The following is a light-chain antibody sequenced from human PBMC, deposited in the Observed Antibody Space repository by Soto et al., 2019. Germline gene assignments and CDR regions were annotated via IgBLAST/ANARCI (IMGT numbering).Light chain of an antibody. CDR1: NIGDKR. CDR2: YDS. Sequence: ELTQPPSVSVAPEKTATITCGGTNIGDKRVHWYRQKPGQAPVLLISYDSDRPSGIPERFSGSNSGNTATLTISRVEAGDEADYYCQVWDIMTDNYVFGGGTKVTVL. V-gene: IGLV3-21*04. CDR3: QVWDIMTDNYV. J-gene: IGLJ1*01.